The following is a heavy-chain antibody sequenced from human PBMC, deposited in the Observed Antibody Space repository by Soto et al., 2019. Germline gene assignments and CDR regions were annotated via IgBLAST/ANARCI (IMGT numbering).Heavy chain of an antibody. CDR3: AKENGYSSSWFEFDY. D-gene: IGHD6-13*01. J-gene: IGHJ4*02. CDR2: ISGSGGST. Sequence: EVQLLESGGGLVQPGGSLRLSCAASGFTFSSYALIWVRQAPGKGLEWVAAISGSGGSTYHADSGKGRFTISRDNSKNTLYLQMNSLRAEDTAVYYCAKENGYSSSWFEFDYWGQGTLVTVSS. CDR1: GFTFSSYA. V-gene: IGHV3-23*01.